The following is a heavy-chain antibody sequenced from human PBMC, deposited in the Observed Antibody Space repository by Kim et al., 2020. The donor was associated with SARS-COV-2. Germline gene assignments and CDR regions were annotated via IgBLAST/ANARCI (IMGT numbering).Heavy chain of an antibody. CDR3: ARDAPHYGDGRDYYYYYMD. CDR1: GGTFSSYA. Sequence: SVKVSCKASGGTFSSYAISWVRQAPGQGLEWMGRIIPILGIANYAQKFQGRVTITADKSTSTAYMELSSLRSEDTAVYYCARDAPHYGDGRDYYYYYMD. J-gene: IGHJ6*03. V-gene: IGHV1-69*04. CDR2: IIPILGIA. D-gene: IGHD4-17*01.